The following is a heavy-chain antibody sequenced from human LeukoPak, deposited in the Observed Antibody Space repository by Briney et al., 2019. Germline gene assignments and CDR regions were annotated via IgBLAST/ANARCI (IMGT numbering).Heavy chain of an antibody. J-gene: IGHJ6*02. V-gene: IGHV3-21*01. Sequence: GGSLRLSRAASGFMFSTSSMNWVRQAPGKGLEWVSSVSSSSSYIYYADPVKGRFTISRDNAKNSLYLHMNSLRAEDTAVYYCARDFDLDGSGSRYYSGMDVWGQGTTVTVSS. CDR2: VSSSSSYI. CDR3: ARDFDLDGSGSRYYSGMDV. CDR1: GFMFSTSS. D-gene: IGHD3-10*01.